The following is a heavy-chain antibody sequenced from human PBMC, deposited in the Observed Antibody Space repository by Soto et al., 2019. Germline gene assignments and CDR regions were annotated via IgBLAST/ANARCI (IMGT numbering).Heavy chain of an antibody. J-gene: IGHJ4*02. CDR1: GYTFINFA. V-gene: IGHV1-3*01. Sequence: QVQLVQSGAEVQKPGASVKVSCTASGYTFINFALHWVRQAPGQRLEWMGWINAGPGNTKYSQKFQGRGTITRDTSASTVYMQLSGLRSEDTAVYYCARQKDPYCGGDCYAHVDYWGQGALVTVSS. D-gene: IGHD2-21*02. CDR3: ARQKDPYCGGDCYAHVDY. CDR2: INAGPGNT.